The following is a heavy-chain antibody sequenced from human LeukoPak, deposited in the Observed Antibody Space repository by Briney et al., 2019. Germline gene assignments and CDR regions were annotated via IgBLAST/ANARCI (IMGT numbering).Heavy chain of an antibody. Sequence: GGSLRLSCAASGFTFSSYWMHWVRQAPGKGLVWVSRINSDGSSTSYADSVKGRFTIPRDNAKNTLYLQMNSLRAEDTAVYYCARAVLAGATNIDYWGQGTLVTVSS. CDR2: INSDGSST. D-gene: IGHD1-26*01. V-gene: IGHV3-74*01. CDR3: ARAVLAGATNIDY. J-gene: IGHJ4*02. CDR1: GFTFSSYW.